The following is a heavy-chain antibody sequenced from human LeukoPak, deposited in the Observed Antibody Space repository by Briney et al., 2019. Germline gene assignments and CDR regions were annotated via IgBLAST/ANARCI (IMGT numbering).Heavy chain of an antibody. CDR3: ARVRAGGSYWYFDL. CDR1: GGSISSGDYY. D-gene: IGHD3-10*01. V-gene: IGHV4-61*08. Sequence: SQTLSLTCTVSGGSISSGDYYWSWIRQPPGKGLEWIGYIYYSGSTNYNPSLKSRVTISVDTSKNQFSLKLSSVTAADTAVYYCARVRAGGSYWYFDLWGRGTLVTVSS. CDR2: IYYSGST. J-gene: IGHJ2*01.